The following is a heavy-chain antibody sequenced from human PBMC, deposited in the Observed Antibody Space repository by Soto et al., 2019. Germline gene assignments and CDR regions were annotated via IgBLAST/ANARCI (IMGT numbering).Heavy chain of an antibody. J-gene: IGHJ3*02. CDR3: GGGGGVGVAGSAAFDM. CDR2: INPATGAA. CDR1: GYPVTAYY. V-gene: IGHV1-2*02. Sequence: QLHLVQSGAVVKKPGASVTVSCSASGYPVTAYYMHWVRQAPGRGLEWMGGINPATGAAKYTQTFPGEGPMARGPFPRKVFKGLGGPATGGPGGFYWGGGGGVGVAGSAAFDMWGQGTLVTVSS. D-gene: IGHD3-3*01.